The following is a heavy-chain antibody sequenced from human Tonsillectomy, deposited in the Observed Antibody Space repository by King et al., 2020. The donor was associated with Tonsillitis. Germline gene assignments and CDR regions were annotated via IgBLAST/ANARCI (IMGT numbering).Heavy chain of an antibody. CDR1: GYSFTSYW. CDR2: IYPGDSDT. J-gene: IGHJ2*01. V-gene: IGHV5-51*03. CDR3: ARPVGYCSGGSCYPPSSAYWYFDL. Sequence: QLVQSGAEVKKPGESQKISCKGSGYSFTSYWIGWVRQMPGKGLEWMGIIYPGDSDTRYSPSFQGQVTISADKSISTAYLQWSSLKASDTAMYYCARPVGYCSGGSCYPPSSAYWYFDLWRRGTLVTVSS. D-gene: IGHD2-15*01.